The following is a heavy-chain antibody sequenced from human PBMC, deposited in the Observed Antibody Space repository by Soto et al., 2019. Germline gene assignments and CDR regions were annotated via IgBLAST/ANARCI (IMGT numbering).Heavy chain of an antibody. CDR1: GYTFTSYD. CDR2: MNPNSGNT. CDR3: ARGFWPERRFLVLLRRWAGMMVV. Sequence: ASVKVSCKASGYTFTSYDINWVRQATGQGLEWMGWMNPNSGNTGYAQKFQGRVTMTRNTSISTAYMELSSLRSEDTAVYYCARGFWPERRFLVLLRRWAGMMVVWCKGPTVSVSS. D-gene: IGHD3-3*01. J-gene: IGHJ6*03. V-gene: IGHV1-8*01.